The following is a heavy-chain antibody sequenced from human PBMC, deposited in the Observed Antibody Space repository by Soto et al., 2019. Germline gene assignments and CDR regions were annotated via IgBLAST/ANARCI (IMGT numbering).Heavy chain of an antibody. J-gene: IGHJ6*02. CDR2: IIPIFGTA. CDR3: ARTGYSYGSYYYYYGMDV. Sequence: KVSCKASGGTFSSYAISWVRQAPGQGLEWMGGIIPIFGTANYAQKFQGRVTITADESTSTAYMELSSLRSEDTAVYYCARTGYSYGSYYYYYGMDVWGQGTTVTVSS. D-gene: IGHD5-18*01. V-gene: IGHV1-69*01. CDR1: GGTFSSYA.